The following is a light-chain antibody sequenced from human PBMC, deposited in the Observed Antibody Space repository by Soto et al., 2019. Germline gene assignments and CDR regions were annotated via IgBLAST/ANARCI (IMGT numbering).Light chain of an antibody. V-gene: IGLV2-14*01. CDR1: STDVGGYDY. J-gene: IGLJ2*01. CDR2: EVT. CDR3: SSYTSSSTHVV. Sequence: QSALTQPASVSGSPGQSITISCTGTSTDVGGYDYVSWYQQHPGNAPKLMISEVTNRPSGVSNRFSGSKSGNTASLTISGLQAEDGADYYCSSYTSSSTHVVFGGGTKVTVL.